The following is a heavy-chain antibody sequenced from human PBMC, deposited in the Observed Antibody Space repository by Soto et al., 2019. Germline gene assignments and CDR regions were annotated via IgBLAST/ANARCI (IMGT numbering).Heavy chain of an antibody. V-gene: IGHV1-18*04. CDR3: ARVGTYYDSSGYYLGYFDY. J-gene: IGHJ4*02. CDR2: ISAYNGNT. D-gene: IGHD3-22*01. CDR1: GYTFTSYG. Sequence: ASVKVSCKASGYTFTSYGISWVRQAPGQGLEWMGWISAYNGNTNYAQKLQGRVTMTTDTSTSTAYMELRSLRSDDTAVYYCARVGTYYDSSGYYLGYFDYWGQGTLVTVSS.